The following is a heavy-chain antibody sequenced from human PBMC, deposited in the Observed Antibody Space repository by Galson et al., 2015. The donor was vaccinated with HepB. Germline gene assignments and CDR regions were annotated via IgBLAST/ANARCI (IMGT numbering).Heavy chain of an antibody. CDR2: MNPNSGNT. V-gene: IGHV1-8*01. D-gene: IGHD6-19*01. CDR3: ARGKFSSGWYGIDY. Sequence: SVKVSCKASGYTFTSYDINWVRQATGQGLEWMGWMNPNSGNTGYAQKLQGRVTMTRNTSISTAHMELSSLRSEDTAVYYCARGKFSSGWYGIDYWGQGTLVTVSS. CDR1: GYTFTSYD. J-gene: IGHJ4*02.